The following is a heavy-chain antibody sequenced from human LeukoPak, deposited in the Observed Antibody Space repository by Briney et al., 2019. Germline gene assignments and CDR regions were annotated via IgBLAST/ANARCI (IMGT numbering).Heavy chain of an antibody. Sequence: AGGSLRLSCAASGFTFSDYYMSWIRQAPGKGLEWVSYISSSGSTIYYADAVKGRFTISRDNAKNSLYLQMNSLRAEDTAVYYCAKHWNEYDYVWGSYRGNDYFDYWGQGTLVTVSS. CDR3: AKHWNEYDYVWGSYRGNDYFDY. CDR1: GFTFSDYY. D-gene: IGHD3-16*01. V-gene: IGHV3-11*01. J-gene: IGHJ4*02. CDR2: ISSSGSTI.